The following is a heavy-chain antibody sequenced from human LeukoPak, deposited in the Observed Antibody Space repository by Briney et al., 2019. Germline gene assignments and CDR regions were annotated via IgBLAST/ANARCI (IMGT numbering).Heavy chain of an antibody. Sequence: PGGSLTLSCTASGITFSNYWMHWVRQAPGKGLVWVSRIYTDGSRTNYADSVKGRFTISRGNARNTLILEMNSLTAEDTAVYYCVRDGRGDYPKFDLWGQGARDTVSS. V-gene: IGHV3-74*01. CDR2: IYTDGSRT. CDR1: GITFSNYW. J-gene: IGHJ4*02. CDR3: VRDGRGDYPKFDL. D-gene: IGHD4-17*01.